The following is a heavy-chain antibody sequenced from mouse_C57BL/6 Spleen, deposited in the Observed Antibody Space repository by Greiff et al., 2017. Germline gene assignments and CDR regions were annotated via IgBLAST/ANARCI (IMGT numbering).Heavy chain of an antibody. Sequence: EVQLQESGPELVKPGDSVKISCKASGYSFTGYFMNWVMQSHGKSLEWIGRINPYNGDTFYNQKFKGKATLTVDKSSSTAHMEIRRLRSQDSPVYIIVRRGDSPIAMDDSGQETSVTLSS. CDR3: VRRGDSPIAMDD. CDR2: INPYNGDT. CDR1: GYSFTGYF. D-gene: IGHD2-12*01. J-gene: IGHJ4*01. V-gene: IGHV1-20*01.